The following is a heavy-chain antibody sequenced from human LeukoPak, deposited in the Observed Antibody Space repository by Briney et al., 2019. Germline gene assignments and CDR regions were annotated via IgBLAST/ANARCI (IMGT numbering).Heavy chain of an antibody. D-gene: IGHD3-10*01. CDR3: ATRPHHYYPRFDR. CDR1: GYTLTELS. V-gene: IGHV1-24*01. CDR2: FDPEDGET. J-gene: IGHJ5*02. Sequence: ASVTVSCKVSGYTLTELSMHWVRQAPGKGLEWMGGFDPEDGETIYAQKFQGRVTMTEDTSTDTAYMELSSLRSEDTAVYYCATRPHHYYPRFDRWGQGTLVTVSS.